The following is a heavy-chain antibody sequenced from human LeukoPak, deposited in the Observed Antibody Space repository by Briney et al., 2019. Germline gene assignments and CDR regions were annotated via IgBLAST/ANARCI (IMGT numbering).Heavy chain of an antibody. CDR1: GFSFSSYS. J-gene: IGHJ4*02. Sequence: GGSLRLSCAASGFSFSSYSMNWVRQAPGKGLEWVSYISSSSSTIYYADSVQGRFTISRDDSKNTLSLQMNSLRVEDTAVYYCARDLAWGAFDYWGQGTLVTVSS. D-gene: IGHD7-27*01. CDR2: ISSSSSTI. V-gene: IGHV3-48*01. CDR3: ARDLAWGAFDY.